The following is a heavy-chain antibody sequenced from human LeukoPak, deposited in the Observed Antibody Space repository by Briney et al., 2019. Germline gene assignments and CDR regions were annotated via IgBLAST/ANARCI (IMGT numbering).Heavy chain of an antibody. J-gene: IGHJ4*02. CDR2: IYYSGST. V-gene: IGHV4-39*07. CDR1: GGSISSSSYY. CDR3: ARDRGVGATDH. D-gene: IGHD1-26*01. Sequence: SETLSLTCTVSGGSISSSSYYWGWIRQPPGKGLEWIGSIYYSGSTYYNPSLKSRVTISVDRSKNQFSLKLSSVTAADTAVYYCARDRGVGATDHWGQGTLVTVSS.